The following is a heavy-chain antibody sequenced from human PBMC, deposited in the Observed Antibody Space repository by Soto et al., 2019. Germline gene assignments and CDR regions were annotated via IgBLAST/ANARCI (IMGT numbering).Heavy chain of an antibody. CDR2: LSNTGRRT. CDR3: ATEMGATQGPFDI. Sequence: PGGSLRLSCVVSVFPFGANAMSWVRQAPGKGLEWVSGLSNTGRRTSYAGSVKGRFNISRDSSENTVYLQMNSLRVEDTAVYYCATEMGATQGPFDIWGQGTLDTVSS. CDR1: VFPFGANA. V-gene: IGHV3-23*01. J-gene: IGHJ4*02. D-gene: IGHD1-26*01.